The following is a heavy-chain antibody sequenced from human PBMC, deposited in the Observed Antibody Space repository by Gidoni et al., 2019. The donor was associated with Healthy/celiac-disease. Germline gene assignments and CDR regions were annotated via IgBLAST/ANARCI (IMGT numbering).Heavy chain of an antibody. D-gene: IGHD2-15*01. CDR1: GGSISSGGYY. V-gene: IGHV4-31*03. CDR2: THYSGST. CDR3: ARVVAATTIDY. J-gene: IGHJ4*02. Sequence: QVQLQESGPGLVKPSQTLSLPCTVSGGSISSGGYYWSWMRQHPGKGLEWIGYTHYSGSTYYNPSLKSRVTISVDTSKNQFSLKLSSVTAADTAVYYCARVVAATTIDYWGQGTLVTVSS.